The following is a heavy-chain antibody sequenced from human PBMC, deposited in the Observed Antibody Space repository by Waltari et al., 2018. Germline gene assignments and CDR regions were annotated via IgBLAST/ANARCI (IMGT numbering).Heavy chain of an antibody. V-gene: IGHV3-74*01. D-gene: IGHD6-19*01. Sequence: EVQLVESGGGLVQPGGSLRLSCAASGFTFSSYWMHWVRQAPGKGLVWVSRINSDGSSTSDADSVKGRFTISRDNAKNTLYLQMNSLRAEDTAVYYCARKTAVAAGVDYWGQGTLVTVSS. J-gene: IGHJ4*02. CDR2: INSDGSST. CDR3: ARKTAVAAGVDY. CDR1: GFTFSSYW.